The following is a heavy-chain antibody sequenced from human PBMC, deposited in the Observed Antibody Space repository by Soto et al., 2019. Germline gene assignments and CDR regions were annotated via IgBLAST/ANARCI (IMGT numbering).Heavy chain of an antibody. CDR2: IYYSGST. D-gene: IGHD6-13*01. Sequence: SETLSLTCTVSGGSISSYYWSWVRQPPGKGLEWIGYIYYSGSTNYNPSLKSRVTISVDTSKNQFSLKLSSVTAADTAVYYCARVPAACTDYYYGMDVWGQGTTVTVSS. J-gene: IGHJ6*02. CDR1: GGSISSYY. CDR3: ARVPAACTDYYYGMDV. V-gene: IGHV4-59*01.